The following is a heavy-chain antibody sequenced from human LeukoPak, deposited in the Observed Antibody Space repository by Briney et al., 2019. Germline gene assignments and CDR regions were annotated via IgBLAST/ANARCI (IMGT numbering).Heavy chain of an antibody. CDR3: AKDPAVVWFGSHPDY. Sequence: PGGSLRLSCAASGFTFSSYGMHWVRQAPGKGLERVAVISYDGSNKYYADSVKGRFTTSRDNSKNTLYLQMNSLRAEDTAVYYCAKDPAVVWFGSHPDYWGQGTLVTVSS. CDR1: GFTFSSYG. D-gene: IGHD3-10*01. CDR2: ISYDGSNK. V-gene: IGHV3-30*18. J-gene: IGHJ4*02.